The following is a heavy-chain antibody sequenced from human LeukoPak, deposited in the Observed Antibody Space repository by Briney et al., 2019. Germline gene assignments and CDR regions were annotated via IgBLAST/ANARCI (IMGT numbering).Heavy chain of an antibody. J-gene: IGHJ5*02. CDR2: MNPNSANT. D-gene: IGHD3-3*01. V-gene: IGHV1-8*03. CDR3: ASVPYDLWSGYYTGRWFDP. CDR1: GYTLTTYD. Sequence: ASAKASCKASGYTLTTYDINWVRQATGQGLEWMGWMNPNSANTTYAQKFQGRVTITRNTSISTAYMTLSSLRSEDTAVYYCASVPYDLWSGYYTGRWFDPWGQGTLVTVSS.